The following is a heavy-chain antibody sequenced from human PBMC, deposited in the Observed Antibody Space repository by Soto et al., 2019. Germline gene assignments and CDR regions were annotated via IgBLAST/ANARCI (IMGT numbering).Heavy chain of an antibody. J-gene: IGHJ2*01. V-gene: IGHV1-2*02. CDR2: INPDSGGT. Sequence: QEQLVQSGAEVKNPGASLKVSCKASGYTFTDYYIHWVRQAPGQGLEWVGWINPDSGGTNLAQRFQGRVTMTSDTSINTAYMELGSLRSDDTAVYYCAIRTGQLAIISEFDGDWFFEVWGRGTLVTVSS. CDR3: AIRTGQLAIISEFDGDWFFEV. CDR1: GYTFTDYY. D-gene: IGHD2-2*01.